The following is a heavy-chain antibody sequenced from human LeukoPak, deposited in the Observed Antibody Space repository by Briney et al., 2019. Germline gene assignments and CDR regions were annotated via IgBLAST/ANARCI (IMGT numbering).Heavy chain of an antibody. CDR3: ARRGITMIIGFDP. D-gene: IGHD3-22*01. CDR1: GGSISSSSYY. Sequence: SETLSLTCTVSGGSISSSSYYWGWIRQPPGKGLEWIGSIYYSGSTYYNPSLKSRVTISVDTSKNQFSLKLSSVTAADTAVYYCARRGITMIIGFDPWGQGTLVTVSS. J-gene: IGHJ5*02. V-gene: IGHV4-39*01. CDR2: IYYSGST.